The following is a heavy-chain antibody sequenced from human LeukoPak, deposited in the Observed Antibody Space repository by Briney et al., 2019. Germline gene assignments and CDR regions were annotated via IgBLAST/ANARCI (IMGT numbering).Heavy chain of an antibody. Sequence: GGSLRLSCAASGFTFSSYGMHWVRQALGKGLEWVAFIRYDGSNKYYADSVKGRFTISRDNSKNTLYLQMNSLRAEDTAVYYCAKDFGYSNYGRAFDIWGQGTMVTVSS. D-gene: IGHD4-11*01. CDR1: GFTFSSYG. J-gene: IGHJ3*02. V-gene: IGHV3-30*02. CDR2: IRYDGSNK. CDR3: AKDFGYSNYGRAFDI.